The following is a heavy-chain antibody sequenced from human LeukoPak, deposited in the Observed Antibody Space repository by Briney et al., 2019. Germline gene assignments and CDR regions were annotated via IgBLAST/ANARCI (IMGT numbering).Heavy chain of an antibody. CDR1: GYTFTGDY. CDR2: IIPIFGTA. J-gene: IGHJ4*02. Sequence: SVKVSCKASGYTFTGDYIHWVRQAPGQGLEWMGGIIPIFGTANYAQKFQGRVTITADKSTSTAYMELSSLRSEDTAVYYCARWNHYYDSSGYYGSLFYWGQGTLVTVSS. V-gene: IGHV1-69*06. CDR3: ARWNHYYDSSGYYGSLFY. D-gene: IGHD3-22*01.